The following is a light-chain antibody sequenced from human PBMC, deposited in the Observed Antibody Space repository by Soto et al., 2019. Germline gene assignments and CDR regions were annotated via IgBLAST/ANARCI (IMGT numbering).Light chain of an antibody. J-gene: IGLJ2*01. V-gene: IGLV1-51*02. CDR2: ENN. CDR3: GTWDSSLSYVV. CDR1: SSNIGNNY. Sequence: QSVLTQPPSVSAAPGQKVTISCSGSSSNIGNNYVSWYQQLPGTAPKLLIYENNKRPSGILDRFSGSKSGTSATLGITGLQTGDEADYYCGTWDSSLSYVVFGGGTKVTVL.